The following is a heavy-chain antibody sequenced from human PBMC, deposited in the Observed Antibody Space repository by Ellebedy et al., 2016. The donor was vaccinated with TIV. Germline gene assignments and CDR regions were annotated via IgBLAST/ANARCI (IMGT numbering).Heavy chain of an antibody. CDR1: GYTFTSYG. D-gene: IGHD3-9*01. V-gene: IGHV1-18*01. CDR2: ISAYNGNT. J-gene: IGHJ4*02. CDR3: ARDRGYYDILTGYYRGHYDY. Sequence: ASVKVSCXASGYTFTSYGISWVRQAPGQGLEWMGWISAYNGNTNYAQKLQGRVTMTTDTSTSTAYMELRSLRSDDTAVYYCARDRGYYDILTGYYRGHYDYWGQGTLVTVSS.